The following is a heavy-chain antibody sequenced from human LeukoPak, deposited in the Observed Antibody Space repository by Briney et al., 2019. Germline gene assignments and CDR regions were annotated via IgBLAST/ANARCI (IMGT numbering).Heavy chain of an antibody. Sequence: ASVKVSCKASGGTFSSYAISWVRQAPGQGLEWMGGIIPIFGTANYAQKFQGRVTITADKSTSTAYMELSSLRSEDTAVYYCASRYYYDSSGYHYGPFDYWGQGTLVTVSS. V-gene: IGHV1-69*06. CDR2: IIPIFGTA. CDR3: ASRYYYDSSGYHYGPFDY. J-gene: IGHJ4*02. CDR1: GGTFSSYA. D-gene: IGHD3-22*01.